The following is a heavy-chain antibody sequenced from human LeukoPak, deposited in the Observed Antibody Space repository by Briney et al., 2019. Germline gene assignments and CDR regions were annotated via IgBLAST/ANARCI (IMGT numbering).Heavy chain of an antibody. CDR2: ISSSSGYI. CDR3: ARERDYYDSGGPYMDA. D-gene: IGHD3-22*01. V-gene: IGHV3-21*01. CDR1: GFTFSSYS. Sequence: GGSLRLSCAASGFTFSSYSMNWVRQAPGKGLEWVSSISSSSGYIYYADSMKGRFTISRDNAKNSLYLQMNSLRAEDTAVYYCARERDYYDSGGPYMDAWGKGTTVTVSS. J-gene: IGHJ6*03.